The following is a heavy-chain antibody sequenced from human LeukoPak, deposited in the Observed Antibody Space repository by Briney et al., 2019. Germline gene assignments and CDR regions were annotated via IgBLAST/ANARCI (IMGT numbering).Heavy chain of an antibody. V-gene: IGHV3-48*03. D-gene: IGHD3-22*01. Sequence: QPGGSLRLSCAASGFTFSSYEMNWVRQAPGKGLEWVSYISSSGSTIYYADSVKGRFTISRDNAKNSLYLQMNSLRAEDTAVYYCARDPEYYDSSGYRYDYWGQGTLVTVSS. CDR3: ARDPEYYDSSGYRYDY. CDR2: ISSSGSTI. CDR1: GFTFSSYE. J-gene: IGHJ4*02.